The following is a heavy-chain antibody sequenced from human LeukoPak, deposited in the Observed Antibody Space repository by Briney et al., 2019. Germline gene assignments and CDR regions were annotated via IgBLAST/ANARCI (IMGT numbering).Heavy chain of an antibody. D-gene: IGHD3-22*01. CDR1: GGSISSHY. CDR3: ARDYYDSSGESWFDT. V-gene: IGHV4-59*11. CDR2: IYYSGST. J-gene: IGHJ5*02. Sequence: PSETLSLTCTVSGGSISSHYWSWIRQPPGKGLEWVGYIYYSGSTNYNPSLKSRVTISVDTSKNHFSLRLNSVTAADTAVYYCARDYYDSSGESWFDTWGQGTLVTASS.